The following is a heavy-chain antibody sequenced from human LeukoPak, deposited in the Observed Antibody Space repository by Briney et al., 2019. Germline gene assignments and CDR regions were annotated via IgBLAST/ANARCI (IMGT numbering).Heavy chain of an antibody. Sequence: GGSLRLSCAASGFTVSSNYMSWVRQAPGKGLEWVSVIYGGGSTYYADSVKGRFTISRHNSKNTLYLQMNSLRAEDTAVYYCAREGSYYSDYYGMDVWGQGTTVTVSS. CDR1: GFTVSSNY. D-gene: IGHD1-26*01. CDR3: AREGSYYSDYYGMDV. CDR2: IYGGGST. J-gene: IGHJ6*02. V-gene: IGHV3-53*04.